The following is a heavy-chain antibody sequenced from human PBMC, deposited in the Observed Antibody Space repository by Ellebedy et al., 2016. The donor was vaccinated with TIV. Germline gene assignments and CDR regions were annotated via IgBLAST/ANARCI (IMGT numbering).Heavy chain of an antibody. D-gene: IGHD3-16*01. V-gene: IGHV5-10-1*01. Sequence: GESLKISCKGSGYSFTNYWINWVRQMPGKGLEWMGRLYPTDSYTNYSPSFQGHVTISADKSISTAYLQWSSLKASDTAMYYCAHLGDPNDAFDIWGPGTMVTVSS. CDR2: LYPTDSYT. J-gene: IGHJ3*02. CDR1: GYSFTNYW. CDR3: AHLGDPNDAFDI.